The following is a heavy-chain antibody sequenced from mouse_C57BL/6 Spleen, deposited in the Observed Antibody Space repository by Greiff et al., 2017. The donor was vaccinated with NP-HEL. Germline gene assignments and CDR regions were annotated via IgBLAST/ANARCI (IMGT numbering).Heavy chain of an antibody. V-gene: IGHV1-64*01. J-gene: IGHJ2*01. CDR1: GYTFTNYW. CDR3: ASDKGY. Sequence: QVQLQQPGAELLKPGASVKFSCNASGYTFTNYWMHWVKQRPGQGLEWIGMIHPNSGSTKDNEKFKRKATLTVDKASSTTYMQLSSVTSADSAVYYRASDKGYWGQGTTLTVSS. CDR2: IHPNSGST.